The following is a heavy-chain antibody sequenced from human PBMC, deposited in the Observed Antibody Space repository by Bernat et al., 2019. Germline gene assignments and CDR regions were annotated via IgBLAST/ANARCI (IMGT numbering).Heavy chain of an antibody. V-gene: IGHV3-30-3*01. D-gene: IGHD1-26*01. Sequence: QVLLVESGGGVVQPGSSLRLSCATSRSTFSSFAMNWVRQAQGRGLEWVAFISYDGASQYYADSVKGRFTISRDNSKKMLFLQMNSLKSEDTAMYYCATSGGSWKFDYWGQGTLVTVSS. CDR3: ATSGGSWKFDY. CDR2: ISYDGASQ. J-gene: IGHJ4*02. CDR1: RSTFSSFA.